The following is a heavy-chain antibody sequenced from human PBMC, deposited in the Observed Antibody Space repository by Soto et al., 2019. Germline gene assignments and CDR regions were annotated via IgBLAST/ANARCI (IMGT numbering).Heavy chain of an antibody. CDR2: INAGNGNT. CDR3: ARVGVAVPGHFDY. Sequence: ASVKVSCKASGYTFTSYAMHWVRQAPGQRLEWMGWINAGNGNTKYSQKLQGRVTITRDTSASTAYMELSSLRSEDTAVYYCARVGVAVPGHFDYWGQGTLVTVSS. V-gene: IGHV1-3*01. J-gene: IGHJ4*02. D-gene: IGHD3-3*01. CDR1: GYTFTSYA.